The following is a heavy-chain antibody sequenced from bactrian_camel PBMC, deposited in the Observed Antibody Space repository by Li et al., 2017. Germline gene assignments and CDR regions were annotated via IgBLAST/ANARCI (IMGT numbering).Heavy chain of an antibody. V-gene: IGHV3S63*01. CDR1: TLTLGASN. CDR3: AARGPYCYTKLSVRDFTY. Sequence: HVQLVESGGGSVQAGGSLRLSCEASTLTLGASNRGWFRQTPGNECELVSSISGDRTIYYSDSVKGRFTISQDNAKNTVYLQMNSLKPEDTAMYYCAARGPYCYTKLSVRDFTYWGRGTQVTV. CDR2: ISGDRTI. D-gene: IGHD2*01. J-gene: IGHJ6*01.